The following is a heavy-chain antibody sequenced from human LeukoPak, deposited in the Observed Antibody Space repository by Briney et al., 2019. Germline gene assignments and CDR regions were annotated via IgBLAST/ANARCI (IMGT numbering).Heavy chain of an antibody. V-gene: IGHV4-34*01. J-gene: IGHJ3*02. CDR1: GGSFSGYY. CDR3: ARDRGYPGTHDAFDI. CDR2: INHSGST. D-gene: IGHD1-14*01. Sequence: SETLSLTCAVYGGSFSGYYWSWIRQPPGKGLEWIGEINHSGSTNYNPSLKSRVTISVDTSKTQFSLKLRSVTAADTAVYYCARDRGYPGTHDAFDIWGQGTMVTVSS.